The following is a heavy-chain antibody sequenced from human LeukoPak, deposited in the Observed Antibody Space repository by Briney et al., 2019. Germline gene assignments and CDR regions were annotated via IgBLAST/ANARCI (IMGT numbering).Heavy chain of an antibody. CDR1: GGSISSYY. D-gene: IGHD3-3*01. CDR3: ARLNYDFWSGYYTGGLGKYYFDY. CDR2: IYYSGST. Sequence: SETLSLTCTVSGGSISSYYWSWIRQPPGKGLAWIGYIYYSGSTNYKPSLKSRVTISVDTSKNQFSLKLSSVTAADTAVYYCARLNYDFWSGYYTGGLGKYYFDYWGQGTLVTVSS. J-gene: IGHJ4*02. V-gene: IGHV4-59*08.